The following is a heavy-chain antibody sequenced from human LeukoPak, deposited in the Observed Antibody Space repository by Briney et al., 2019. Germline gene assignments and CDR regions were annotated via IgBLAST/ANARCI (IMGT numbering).Heavy chain of an antibody. D-gene: IGHD2-15*01. J-gene: IGHJ4*02. CDR2: ICSASSYT. V-gene: IGHV3-11*06. CDR1: GFTFSDYY. CDR3: ARGRYCSGGRCYSDFDY. Sequence: PGGALRLSCAASGFTFSDYYMSWIRQAPGKGLEWVSYICSASSYTNYADSVKGRFSISRDNAKSSLYLQMKSLRGKDTAVYYCARGRYCSGGRCYSDFDYWGQGTLVTVSS.